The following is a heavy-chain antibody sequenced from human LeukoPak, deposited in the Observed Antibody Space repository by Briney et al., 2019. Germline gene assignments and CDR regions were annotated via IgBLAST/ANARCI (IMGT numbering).Heavy chain of an antibody. J-gene: IGHJ6*03. V-gene: IGHV1-18*01. Sequence: ASVKVSCKASGYTFTSYGISWVRQAPGQGLEWMGWISAYNGNTNYAQKLQGRGTMTTDTSTSTAYMELRSLRSDDTAVYYCARYGSGSYYSYYYYYMDVWGKGTTVTVSS. CDR3: ARYGSGSYYSYYYYYMDV. CDR1: GYTFTSYG. CDR2: ISAYNGNT. D-gene: IGHD3-10*01.